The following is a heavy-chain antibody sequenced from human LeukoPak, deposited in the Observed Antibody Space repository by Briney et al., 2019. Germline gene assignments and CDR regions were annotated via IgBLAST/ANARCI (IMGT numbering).Heavy chain of an antibody. D-gene: IGHD6-13*01. CDR2: IYYSGST. Sequence: SETLSLTCTVSGGSFSSYYWSWIRQPPGKGLEWIGYIYYSGSTNYNPSLKSRVTISVDTSKNQFSLKLSSVTAADTAVYYCARDRGSSSPWAFDIWGQGTMVTVSS. J-gene: IGHJ3*02. CDR1: GGSFSSYY. CDR3: ARDRGSSSPWAFDI. V-gene: IGHV4-59*01.